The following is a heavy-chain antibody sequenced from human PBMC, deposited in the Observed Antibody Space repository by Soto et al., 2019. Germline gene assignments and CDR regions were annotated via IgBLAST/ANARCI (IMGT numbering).Heavy chain of an antibody. CDR3: ARALGYCSSTSCYGYNWFDP. J-gene: IGHJ5*02. CDR2: ISYDGSNK. V-gene: IGHV3-30-3*01. CDR1: GFTFSSYA. Sequence: GGSLRLSCAASGFTFSSYAMRWVRQATGKGLEWVAVISYDGSNKYYADSVKGRFTISRDNSKNTLYLQMNSLRAEDTAVYYCARALGYCSSTSCYGYNWFDPWGQGTLVTVSS. D-gene: IGHD2-2*01.